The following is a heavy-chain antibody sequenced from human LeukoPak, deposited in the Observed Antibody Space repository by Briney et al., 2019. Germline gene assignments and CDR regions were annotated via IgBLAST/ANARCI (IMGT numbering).Heavy chain of an antibody. V-gene: IGHV3-48*04. J-gene: IGHJ4*02. CDR3: ARDHSSSNDY. CDR1: GFTFSAYW. CDR2: ISSSGTNI. D-gene: IGHD6-13*01. Sequence: GGSLRLSCAASGFTFSAYWMTWVRQAPGKGLEWVSYISSSGTNIYYADSVKGRFTISRDSAKKSLYLQMNSLRAEDTAVYYCARDHSSSNDYWGQGTLVTVSS.